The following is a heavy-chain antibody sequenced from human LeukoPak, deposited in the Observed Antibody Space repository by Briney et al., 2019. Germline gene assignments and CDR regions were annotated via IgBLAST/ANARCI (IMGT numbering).Heavy chain of an antibody. J-gene: IGHJ5*02. CDR3: ARVLPGGTYHYVPLRWFDP. V-gene: IGHV4-59*12. CDR2: ICNSGDTNYSPS. Sequence: SETLSLTCTVSGASISTYYWTWVRQPPGKRLEWIGNICNSGDTNYSPSNYNPSLKSRATISVDTSKNQFSLNLRSVTAADTAVYYCARVLPGGTYHYVPLRWFDPWGQGTLVTVSS. D-gene: IGHD1-1*01. CDR1: GASISTYY.